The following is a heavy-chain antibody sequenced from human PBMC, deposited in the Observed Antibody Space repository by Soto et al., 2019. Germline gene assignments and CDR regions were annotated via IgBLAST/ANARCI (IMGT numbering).Heavy chain of an antibody. J-gene: IGHJ6*02. CDR3: ARGTTTSAFSVMDV. CDR2: ISYDGDNK. D-gene: IGHD1-1*01. CDR1: GFTFSYHA. V-gene: IGHV3-30-3*01. Sequence: QVQLVESGGGVVQPGRSLRLSCAASGFTFSYHALIWVRQAPGKGLEWVAVISYDGDNKYIAEAVKGRLTISRDNPKNTVSLQMNSLRTEDTAMYFCARGTTTSAFSVMDVWGQGTTVTVSS.